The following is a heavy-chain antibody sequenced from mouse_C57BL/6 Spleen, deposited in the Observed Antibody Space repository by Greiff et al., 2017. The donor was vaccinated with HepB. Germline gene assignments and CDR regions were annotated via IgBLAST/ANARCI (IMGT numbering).Heavy chain of an antibody. J-gene: IGHJ2*01. CDR2: INPSRGYT. CDR3: ARGDYYGSSYGYYFDY. D-gene: IGHD1-1*01. CDR1: GYTFTSYW. Sequence: VQLQESGAELAKPGASVKLSCKASGYTFTSYWMHWVKQRPGQGLEWIGYINPSRGYTKYTQKFKDKATLTADKSSSTAYMQLSSLTYEDSAVYYCARGDYYGSSYGYYFDYWGQGTTLTVSS. V-gene: IGHV1-7*01.